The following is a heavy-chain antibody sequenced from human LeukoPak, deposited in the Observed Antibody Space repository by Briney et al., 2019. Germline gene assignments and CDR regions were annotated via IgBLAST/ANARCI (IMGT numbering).Heavy chain of an antibody. Sequence: PSETLSLTCTVSGGSIRSSGHDWGWIRQPPGQGLEWIGSVYYSGTTYYNPSLEGRLTISIDTSRSHFSLRLRSVTAADTAVYYCARSRNWYFDLWGRGALVAVSS. CDR3: ARSRNWYFDL. V-gene: IGHV4-39*02. CDR2: VYYSGTT. J-gene: IGHJ2*01. CDR1: GGSIRSSGHD.